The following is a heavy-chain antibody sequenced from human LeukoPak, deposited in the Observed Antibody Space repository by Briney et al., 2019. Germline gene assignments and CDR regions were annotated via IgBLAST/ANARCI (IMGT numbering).Heavy chain of an antibody. CDR2: IYYSGST. D-gene: IGHD3-22*01. Sequence: TSETLSLICTVSGGSISSGGYYWSWIRQHPGKGLEWIGYIYYSGSTYYNPSLKSRVTISVDTSKNQFSLKLSSVTAADTAVYYCARALITMIVVGTFDPWGQGTLVTVSS. CDR1: GGSISSGGYY. V-gene: IGHV4-31*03. J-gene: IGHJ5*02. CDR3: ARALITMIVVGTFDP.